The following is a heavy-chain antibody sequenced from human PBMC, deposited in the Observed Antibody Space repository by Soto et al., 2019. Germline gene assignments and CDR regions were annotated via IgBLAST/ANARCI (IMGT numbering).Heavy chain of an antibody. V-gene: IGHV1-18*01. D-gene: IGHD3-10*01. CDR2: INIYNGNT. Sequence: ASVKVSCKASGYTFTNYGISWVRQAPGQGLEWMGWINIYNGNTNHAQKLQGRFTMTTDTSTSIAYMELRSLRSDDTVVYYCARGVGSGTYYNQYNWFDPGGQGTLVTV. J-gene: IGHJ5*02. CDR3: ARGVGSGTYYNQYNWFDP. CDR1: GYTFTNYG.